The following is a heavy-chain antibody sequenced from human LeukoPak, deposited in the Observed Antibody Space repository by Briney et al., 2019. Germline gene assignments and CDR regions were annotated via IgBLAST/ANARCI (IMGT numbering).Heavy chain of an antibody. CDR1: GYTFSSYA. J-gene: IGHJ4*02. CDR3: ARGAVSDWPFDY. CDR2: INPGNGDT. D-gene: IGHD6-19*01. V-gene: IGHV1-3*01. Sequence: GASVKVSCKTSGYTFSSYAIHWVRQAPGQRPEWLGWINPGNGDTKYSQRFQGRVTITRDSSASTAYVELSSLRSEDTAVYYCARGAVSDWPFDYWGQGTLVTVSS.